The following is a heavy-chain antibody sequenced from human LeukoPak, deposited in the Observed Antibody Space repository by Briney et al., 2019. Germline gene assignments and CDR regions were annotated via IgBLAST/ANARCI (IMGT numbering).Heavy chain of an antibody. V-gene: IGHV1-46*04. CDR1: EDTFTRHY. CDR2: INPDDDSI. CDR3: AREGGSYKHFDD. J-gene: IGHJ4*02. D-gene: IGHD3-10*01. Sequence: GALVKVSCKASEDTFTRHYIHWVRQAPGQGLEWIGLINPDDDSIDYTQKLRGRITVTRDRSTSTVYMELKSLRSDDTALYYCAREGGSYKHFDDWGQGSLVTVSS.